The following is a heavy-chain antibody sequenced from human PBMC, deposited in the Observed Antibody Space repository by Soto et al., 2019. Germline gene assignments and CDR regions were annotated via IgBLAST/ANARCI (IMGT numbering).Heavy chain of an antibody. V-gene: IGHV4-30-2*01. CDR3: VREGRGGSNSRGFFDY. J-gene: IGHJ4*02. D-gene: IGHD3-3*01. Sequence: QLQLQESGSGLVKPSQTLSLTCAVSGGSISSGGYSWSWIRQPPGKGLEWIGYIYHSGSTYYNPSLKSRVTIPVDRSKNQLSLRLGSVTAADTAVYYCVREGRGGSNSRGFFDYWGQGTLVTVSS. CDR2: IYHSGST. CDR1: GGSISSGGYS.